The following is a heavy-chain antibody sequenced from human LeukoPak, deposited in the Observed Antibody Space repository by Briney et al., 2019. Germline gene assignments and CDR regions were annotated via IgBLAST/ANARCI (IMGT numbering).Heavy chain of an antibody. CDR1: GYTFTSYG. CDR2: ISAYNGNT. D-gene: IGHD5-12*01. CDR3: ASSAYSGYLDY. J-gene: IGHJ4*02. V-gene: IGHV1-18*01. Sequence: ASVKVSCKASGYTFTSYGISWVRQAPGKGLEWMGWISAYNGNTNYAQKLQGRVTMTTDTSTSTAYMELRSLRSDDTAVYYCASSAYSGYLDYWGQGTLVTVSS.